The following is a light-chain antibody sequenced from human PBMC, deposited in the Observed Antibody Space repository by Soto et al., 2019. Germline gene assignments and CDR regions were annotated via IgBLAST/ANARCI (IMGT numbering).Light chain of an antibody. CDR2: DAS. J-gene: IGKJ2*01. CDR3: QQRRYWVYT. V-gene: IGKV3-11*01. Sequence: EIVLTQSPATLSLSPGERATLSCRASQSVSSYLAWYQQKPRQAPRLLIYDASNRATGIPARFSGSGSWTDFTLNISSLEPEDFAVYSCQQRRYWVYTFGQGTKLEIK. CDR1: QSVSSY.